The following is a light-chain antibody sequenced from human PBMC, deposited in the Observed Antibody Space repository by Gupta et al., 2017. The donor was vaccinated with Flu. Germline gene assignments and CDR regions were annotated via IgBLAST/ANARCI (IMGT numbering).Light chain of an antibody. J-gene: IGLJ3*02. CDR2: GEN. CDR1: SLRSYY. CDR3: NSRDSRGNHLWV. V-gene: IGLV3-19*01. Sequence: SSELTQDPAVSVALGQTVRITCQGDSLRSYYASWYQQTPGQAPLLVIYGENKRPSGIPARFSGSRSGNTASLTITCAPAEDEADYYCNSRDSRGNHLWVFGGGTKLTVL.